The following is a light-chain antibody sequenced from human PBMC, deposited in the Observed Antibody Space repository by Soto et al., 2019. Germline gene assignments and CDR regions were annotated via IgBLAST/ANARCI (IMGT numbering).Light chain of an antibody. CDR1: SSDVGSYNL. Sequence: QSALTQPASVSGSPGQSITISCTGTSSDVGSYNLVSWYQQHPGTAPKLLINENTNRPSGVPDRFSGFKSGTSASLAITGLQAEDEADYYCQSYDTSRYVWVFGGGTKLTVL. CDR2: ENT. V-gene: IGLV2-14*02. J-gene: IGLJ3*02. CDR3: QSYDTSRYVWV.